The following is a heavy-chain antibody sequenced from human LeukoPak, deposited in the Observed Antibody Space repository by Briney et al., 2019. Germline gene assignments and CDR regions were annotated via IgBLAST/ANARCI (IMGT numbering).Heavy chain of an antibody. CDR2: ISWNSGSI. V-gene: IGHV3-9*01. CDR1: GFTFDNYA. J-gene: IGHJ4*02. Sequence: SLRLSCAASGFTFDNYAMHWVRQAPGKGLEWVSGISWNSGSIGYADSVKGRFIISRDNAKNSLYLQMNSLRPEDTALYYCAKDANYDILTAPGDYWGQGTLVTVSS. D-gene: IGHD3-9*01. CDR3: AKDANYDILTAPGDY.